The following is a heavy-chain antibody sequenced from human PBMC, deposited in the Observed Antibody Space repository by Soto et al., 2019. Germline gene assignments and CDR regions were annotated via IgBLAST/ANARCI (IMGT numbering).Heavy chain of an antibody. J-gene: IGHJ6*02. V-gene: IGHV3-13*04. Sequence: PGGSLRLSCAASGFTFSSYDMHWVRQATGKGLEWVSAIDTAGATYYPGSVKGRFTISRENAKNSFNLQMNSLRVGDTAVYYCERGGYYGSGPMDVWGQGTTVTVSS. CDR1: GFTFSSYD. CDR2: IDTAGAT. D-gene: IGHD3-10*01. CDR3: ERGGYYGSGPMDV.